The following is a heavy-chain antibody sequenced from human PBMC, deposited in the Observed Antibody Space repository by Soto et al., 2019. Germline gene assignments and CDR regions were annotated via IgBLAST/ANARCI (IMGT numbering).Heavy chain of an antibody. CDR1: GFSLIGYS. CDR2: ISSSSRSI. D-gene: IGHD1-1*01. V-gene: IGHV3-48*02. J-gene: IGHJ6*02. Sequence: LSLTCAASGFSLIGYSMNWVRQAPGKGLEWVSNISSSSRSIFYADSVKGRFTISRDNAKNSLYLQKDSLRDEDTAVYYCTRSNDMDVWGQGTTVTVSS. CDR3: TRSNDMDV.